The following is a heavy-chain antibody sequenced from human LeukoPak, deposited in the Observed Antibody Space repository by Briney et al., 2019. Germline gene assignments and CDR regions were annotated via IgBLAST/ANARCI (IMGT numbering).Heavy chain of an antibody. CDR3: ARDSKIRGEDGFDI. CDR2: IYSGSST. D-gene: IGHD3-10*01. CDR1: GFTVSSNY. V-gene: IGHV3-66*01. Sequence: PGGSLRLSCAASGFTVSSNYVSWVRQAPGKGLEWVSLIYSGSSTYYADSVKGRFTISRDNSENTLYLQMNGLRAEDTAVYYCARDSKIRGEDGFDIWGRGTMVTVSS. J-gene: IGHJ3*02.